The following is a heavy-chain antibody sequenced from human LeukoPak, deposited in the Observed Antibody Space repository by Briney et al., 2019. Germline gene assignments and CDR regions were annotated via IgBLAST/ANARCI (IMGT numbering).Heavy chain of an antibody. Sequence: TGGSLRLSCAASGFTFSSYEMNWVRQAPGKGLEWVSYISSSGSTIYYADSVKGRFTISRDNSKNTLYLQMNSLRAEDAAVYYCVKNYDFWSSDYYFDYWGQGTLVTVSS. CDR2: ISSSGSTI. CDR3: VKNYDFWSSDYYFDY. D-gene: IGHD3-3*01. V-gene: IGHV3-48*03. J-gene: IGHJ4*02. CDR1: GFTFSSYE.